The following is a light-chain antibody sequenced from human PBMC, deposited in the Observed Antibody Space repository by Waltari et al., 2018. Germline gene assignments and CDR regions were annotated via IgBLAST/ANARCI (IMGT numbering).Light chain of an antibody. CDR3: QQYGSVPYT. CDR1: QSVTSND. Sequence: ELVLTQSPGTLSMSVGERATLSCWASQSVTSNDLAWYQQKPGQAPRLRIYGASNRATGIPDRFSGSGSATDFTLTISRLEPEDSATFYCQQYGSVPYTFGQGTKLEIK. V-gene: IGKV3-20*01. J-gene: IGKJ2*01. CDR2: GAS.